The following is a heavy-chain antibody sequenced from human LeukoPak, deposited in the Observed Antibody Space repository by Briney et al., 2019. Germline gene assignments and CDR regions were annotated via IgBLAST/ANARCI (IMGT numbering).Heavy chain of an antibody. J-gene: IGHJ4*02. CDR2: IYYSGST. D-gene: IGHD6-19*01. V-gene: IGHV4-59*01. CDR3: ARNGMALAVAGPYFDY. CDR1: GGSISSYY. Sequence: SETLSLTCTVSGGSISSYYWSWIRQPPGKGLEWIGYIYYSGSTNYNPSLKSRVTISVDTSKNQFSLKLSSVTAADTAVYYCARNGMALAVAGPYFDYWGQGALVTVSS.